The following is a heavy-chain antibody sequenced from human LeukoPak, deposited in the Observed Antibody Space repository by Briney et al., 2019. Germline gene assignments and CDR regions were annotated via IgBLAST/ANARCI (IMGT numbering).Heavy chain of an antibody. CDR2: IYYSGST. D-gene: IGHD6-19*01. J-gene: IGHJ3*02. Sequence: PSETLSLTCTVSGGSISSYYWSWIRQPPGKGLEWIGYIYYSGSTNYNPSLKSRVTISVDTSKNQFSLKLSSVTAADTAVYYCARSYSSGWYLPTPSEXXAFDIWGQGTMVTVSS. CDR3: ARSYSSGWYLPTPSEXXAFDI. V-gene: IGHV4-59*08. CDR1: GGSISSYY.